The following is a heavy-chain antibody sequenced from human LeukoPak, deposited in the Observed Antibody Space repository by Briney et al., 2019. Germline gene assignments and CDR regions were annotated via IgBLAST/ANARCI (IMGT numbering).Heavy chain of an antibody. J-gene: IGHJ3*02. CDR1: GFSFSSYS. CDR3: ARWSTYDSSTYSYFNAFDI. D-gene: IGHD3-22*01. CDR2: ISGSSSYI. V-gene: IGHV3-21*01. Sequence: GGSLRLSCAASGFSFSSYSMNWVRQAPAKGLEWVSSISGSSSYINYADSVKGRFTISRDNARNPLYLQMNSLRAEDTAVYYCARWSTYDSSTYSYFNAFDIWGQGTMVTVSS.